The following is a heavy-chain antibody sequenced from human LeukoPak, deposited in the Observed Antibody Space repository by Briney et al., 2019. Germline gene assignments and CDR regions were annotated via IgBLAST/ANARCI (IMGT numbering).Heavy chain of an antibody. Sequence: GGSLRLSCAASRFTFSSYSMNWVRQAPGKGLEWVSSISSSSSYIYYADSVKGRFTISRDNAKNSLYLQMNSLRADDTAVFYCARDGDDWFDPWGQGTLVTVSS. V-gene: IGHV3-21*01. CDR1: RFTFSSYS. J-gene: IGHJ5*02. D-gene: IGHD7-27*01. CDR2: ISSSSSYI. CDR3: ARDGDDWFDP.